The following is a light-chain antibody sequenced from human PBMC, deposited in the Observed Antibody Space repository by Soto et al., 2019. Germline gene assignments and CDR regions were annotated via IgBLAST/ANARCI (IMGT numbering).Light chain of an antibody. CDR3: AAWDDSLNGLVV. V-gene: IGLV1-44*01. Sequence: QSVLTQPPSASGTPGQRVTIPCSGRGSNIGSNTVIWYQQVPAASPKLLIDTNNKLPSGVPDRFSGSKSGTSASLAIRGLQSDDEADYYCAAWDDSLNGLVVFGGGTTLTVL. CDR1: GSNIGSNT. CDR2: TNN. J-gene: IGLJ2*01.